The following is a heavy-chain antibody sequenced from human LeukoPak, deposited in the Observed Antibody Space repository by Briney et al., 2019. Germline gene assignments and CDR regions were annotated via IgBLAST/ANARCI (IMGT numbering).Heavy chain of an antibody. V-gene: IGHV4-61*02. Sequence: PSQTLSLTCTVSGGSISSGSYYWSWIRQPAGKGLEWIGRIYTSGSTNYNPSLKSRVTISVDTSKNQFSLKLSSVTAADTAVYYCARGPLTVTRGFDPWGQGTLVTVSS. D-gene: IGHD4-17*01. J-gene: IGHJ5*02. CDR3: ARGPLTVTRGFDP. CDR1: GGSISSGSYY. CDR2: IYTSGST.